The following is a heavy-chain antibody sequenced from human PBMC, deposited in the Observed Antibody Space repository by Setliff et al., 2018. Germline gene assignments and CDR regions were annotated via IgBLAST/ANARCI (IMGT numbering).Heavy chain of an antibody. D-gene: IGHD1-26*01. J-gene: IGHJ3*02. Sequence: GGSLRLSCAASGFTFSSYTMSWVRQAPGKGLEWVSAITGSAASTFYADSVKGRFTISRDNSKNPLYLQMNSLRVEDTAVYYCARGPHSGSFRVDGFDIWGQGTLVTVSS. CDR2: ITGSAAST. CDR3: ARGPHSGSFRVDGFDI. V-gene: IGHV3-23*01. CDR1: GFTFSSYT.